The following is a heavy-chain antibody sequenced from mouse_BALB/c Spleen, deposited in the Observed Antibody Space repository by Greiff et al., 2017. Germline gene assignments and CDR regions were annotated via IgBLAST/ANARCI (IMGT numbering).Heavy chain of an antibody. CDR3: ARRDGPYYYAMDY. Sequence: QVQLQQPGAELVKPGASVKLSCKASGYTFTSYWMHWVKQRPGQGLEWIGEINPSNGRTNYNEKFKSKSTLTVDKSSSTAYMQLSSLTSEDSAVYYCARRDGPYYYAMDYWGQGTSVTVSS. J-gene: IGHJ4*01. D-gene: IGHD2-3*01. CDR1: GYTFTSYW. CDR2: INPSNGRT. V-gene: IGHV1S81*02.